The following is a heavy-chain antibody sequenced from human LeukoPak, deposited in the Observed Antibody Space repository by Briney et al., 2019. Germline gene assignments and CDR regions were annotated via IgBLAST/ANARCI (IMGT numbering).Heavy chain of an antibody. V-gene: IGHV3-23*01. CDR3: AKGGRLLWFGEPTDFFDY. D-gene: IGHD3-10*01. J-gene: IGHJ4*02. CDR2: ISGSGGST. Sequence: PGGSLRLSCAASGFTFSSYAMSWVRQAPGQGLEWVSAISGSGGSTYYADSVKGRFTISRDNSKNTLYLQMNSLRAEDTAVYYCAKGGRLLWFGEPTDFFDYWGQGTLVTVSS. CDR1: GFTFSSYA.